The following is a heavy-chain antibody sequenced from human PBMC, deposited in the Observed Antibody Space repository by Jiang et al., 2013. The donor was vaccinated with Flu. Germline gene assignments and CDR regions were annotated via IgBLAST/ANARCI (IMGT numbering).Heavy chain of an antibody. V-gene: IGHV1-18*01. Sequence: KASGGTFSSYAISWVRQAPGQGLEWMGWISAYNGNTNYAQKLQGRVTMTTDTSTSTAYMELRSLRSDDTAVYYCAVINYDILTGYSDYWGQGTLATVSS. CDR3: AVINYDILTGYSDY. CDR2: ISAYNGNT. D-gene: IGHD3-9*01. CDR1: GGTFSSYA. J-gene: IGHJ4*02.